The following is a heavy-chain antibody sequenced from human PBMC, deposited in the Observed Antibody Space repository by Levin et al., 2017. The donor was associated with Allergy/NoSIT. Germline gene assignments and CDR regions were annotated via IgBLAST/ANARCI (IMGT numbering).Heavy chain of an antibody. CDR3: TLYVGYSKT. Sequence: LSLTCAASGFSFTNAAMSWARQVPGKGLEWLCRIKTTSDGATAVYAAPVKGRFTISRDDSENMLYLQMSSLRVEDTGIYYCTLYVGYSKTWGQGSLVTVSS. CDR2: IKTTSDGATA. CDR1: GFSFTNAA. V-gene: IGHV3-15*01. D-gene: IGHD3-22*01. J-gene: IGHJ5*02.